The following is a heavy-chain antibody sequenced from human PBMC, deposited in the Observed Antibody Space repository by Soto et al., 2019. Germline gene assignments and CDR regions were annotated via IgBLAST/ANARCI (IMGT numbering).Heavy chain of an antibody. Sequence: LRLSCAASGFTFSSYGMHWVRQAPGKGLEWVAVISYDGSNKYYADSVKGRFTISRDNSKNTLYLQMNSLRAEDTAVYYCEKGYSAAAGTIDNWGQGTLVTVSS. V-gene: IGHV3-30*18. CDR3: EKGYSAAAGTIDN. D-gene: IGHD6-13*01. CDR2: ISYDGSNK. CDR1: GFTFSSYG. J-gene: IGHJ4*02.